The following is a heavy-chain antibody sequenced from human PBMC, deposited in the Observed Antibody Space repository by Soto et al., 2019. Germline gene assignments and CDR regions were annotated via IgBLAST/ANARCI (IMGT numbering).Heavy chain of an antibody. CDR3: VRDQYYYDSSGPEDY. CDR1: GFSFNKYS. CDR2: ITSSGKYT. J-gene: IGHJ4*02. V-gene: IGHV3-21*01. Sequence: EVRLVESGGGLARPGGSLRLSCAASGFSFNKYSMNWVRQAPGKGLEWVSSITSSGKYTYYADSVRGRFTVSRDNAKNSLYLEVNSRRAEDTAVYYCVRDQYYYDSSGPEDYWGQGTLVTVSS. D-gene: IGHD3-22*01.